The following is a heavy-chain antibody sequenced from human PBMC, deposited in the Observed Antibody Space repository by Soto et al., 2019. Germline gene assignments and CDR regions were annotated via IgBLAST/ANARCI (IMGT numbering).Heavy chain of an antibody. CDR3: ARGPRVSSTGTGAH. CDR2: NKWNSGNI. V-gene: IGHV3-9*01. Sequence: LRLSCAASGFSFGDYDMHWVRQAPGKGLEWVSSNKWNSGNIGYADSVKGRFTISRDNAKNSLYLEMNTLRVDDSGLYYCARGPRVSSTGTGAHWGRGTLVTVSS. CDR1: GFSFGDYD. D-gene: IGHD1-1*01. J-gene: IGHJ4*02.